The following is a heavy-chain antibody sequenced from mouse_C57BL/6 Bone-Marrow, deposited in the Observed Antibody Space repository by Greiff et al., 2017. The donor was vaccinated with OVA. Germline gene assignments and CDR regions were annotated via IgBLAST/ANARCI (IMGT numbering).Heavy chain of an antibody. D-gene: IGHD1-1*01. Sequence: EVQGVESGAELVRPGASVKLSCTASGFNIKDDYMHWVKQRPEQGLEWIGWIDPENGDTEYASKFQGKATITADTSSNTAYLQLSSLTSEDTAVYYCTTHITTVVADYWGQGTTLTVSS. CDR3: TTHITTVVADY. CDR2: IDPENGDT. CDR1: GFNIKDDY. V-gene: IGHV14-4*01. J-gene: IGHJ2*01.